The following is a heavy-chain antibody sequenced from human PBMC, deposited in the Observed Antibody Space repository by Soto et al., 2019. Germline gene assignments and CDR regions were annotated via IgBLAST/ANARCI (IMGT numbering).Heavy chain of an antibody. D-gene: IGHD6-19*01. V-gene: IGHV3-7*01. CDR2: IKQDGSEN. J-gene: IGHJ4*02. CDR1: GFTFINYG. CDR3: ARDHINGWKFDY. Sequence: EVQLVESGGGLVQPGGSLRLSCAASGFTFINYGMSWFGQAPGKGLEGVANIKQDGSENYYVDSVKGRFTTSRDNTKNSFYLQMNSLRAEDTAVYYCARDHINGWKFDYWGRGTLVTVSS.